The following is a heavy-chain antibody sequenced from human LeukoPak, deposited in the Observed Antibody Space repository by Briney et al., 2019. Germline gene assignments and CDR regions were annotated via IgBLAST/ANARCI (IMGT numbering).Heavy chain of an antibody. CDR1: GGSISSYY. D-gene: IGHD3-9*01. CDR2: IYYGGST. CDR3: ARGGRYFDWRNGMDV. J-gene: IGHJ6*02. Sequence: SETLSLTCTVSGGSISSYYWSWIRQPPGKGLEWIGYIYYGGSTNYNPSLKSRVTISVDTSKNQFSLKLSSVTAADTAVYYCARGGRYFDWRNGMDVWGQGTTVTVSS. V-gene: IGHV4-59*01.